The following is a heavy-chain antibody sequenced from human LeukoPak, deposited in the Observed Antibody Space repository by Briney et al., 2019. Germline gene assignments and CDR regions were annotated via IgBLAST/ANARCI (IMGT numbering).Heavy chain of an antibody. V-gene: IGHV4-34*01. D-gene: IGHD5-24*01. CDR2: INHSGST. CDR3: ARRTTIRYYFDF. Sequence: SETLSLTCAVYGGSFSDHYWSWIRQSPEKGLEWIGEINHSGSTNYNPSLKGRASISVATSKNQFSLKMNSVSAADTAVYFCARRTTIRYYFDFWGQGGLVTVSS. J-gene: IGHJ4*02. CDR1: GGSFSDHY.